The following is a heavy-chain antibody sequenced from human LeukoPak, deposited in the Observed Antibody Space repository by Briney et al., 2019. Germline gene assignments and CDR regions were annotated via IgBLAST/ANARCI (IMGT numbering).Heavy chain of an antibody. J-gene: IGHJ3*02. CDR2: IYYSGST. D-gene: IGHD3-22*01. Sequence: SQTLSLTCTVSGGSISSGGYYWSWIRQHPGKGLEWIGYIYYSGSTYYNPSLKSRVTISVDTSKNQFSLKLSSVTAADTAVYYCARGGQWLSYVAFDIWGQGTMGTVSS. CDR1: GGSISSGGYY. CDR3: ARGGQWLSYVAFDI. V-gene: IGHV4-31*03.